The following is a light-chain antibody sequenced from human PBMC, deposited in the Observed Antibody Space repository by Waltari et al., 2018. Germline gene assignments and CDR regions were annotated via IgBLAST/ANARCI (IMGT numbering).Light chain of an antibody. Sequence: QSVLTQPPSVSGAPGQRVTLPCTGSSSNIGAGYDVHWYQQLPGTAPKPLAYDKNDRPAGAPGRFSGSKSVTSASLAITGLQAEDEADYYCQSYDSSLSGSVFGGGTKLTVL. V-gene: IGLV1-40*01. CDR3: QSYDSSLSGSV. CDR1: SSNIGAGYD. J-gene: IGLJ2*01. CDR2: DKN.